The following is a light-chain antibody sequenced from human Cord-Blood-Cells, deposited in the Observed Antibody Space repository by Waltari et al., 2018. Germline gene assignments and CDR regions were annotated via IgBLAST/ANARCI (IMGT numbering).Light chain of an antibody. CDR3: CSYAGSYTYV. CDR1: SRAVGGSNY. CDR2: DVS. V-gene: IGLV2-11*01. Sequence: QSALTQPRSVSGSPGQSVTISCTGTSRAVGGSNYVSWYQQHPGKAPKLMIYDVSKRPSGVPDRFSGSKSGNTASLTISGLQAEDEADYYCCSYAGSYTYVVGTGTKVTVL. J-gene: IGLJ1*01.